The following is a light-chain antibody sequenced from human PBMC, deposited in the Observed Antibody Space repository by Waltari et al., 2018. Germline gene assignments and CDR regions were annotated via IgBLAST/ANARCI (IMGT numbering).Light chain of an antibody. V-gene: IGLV1-44*01. J-gene: IGLJ3*02. CDR2: RSD. CDR3: AAWDDSLNGRWV. Sequence: QSVLTQPPSASGTPGQGVTISCSGGASTMGTNVVNSYQQVPGKAPKLLIYRSDRRPAGVPDRFSGSKSGTSASLAISGLQSEDEADYYCAAWDDSLNGRWVFGGGTKVTVL. CDR1: ASTMGTNV.